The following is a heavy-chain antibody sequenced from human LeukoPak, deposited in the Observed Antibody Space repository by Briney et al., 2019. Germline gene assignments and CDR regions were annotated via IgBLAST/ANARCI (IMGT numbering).Heavy chain of an antibody. J-gene: IGHJ4*02. V-gene: IGHV1-46*01. CDR1: GDTFTNHY. Sequence: ASVKVSCKASGDTFTNHYMHWVRQAPGQGLEWMGIIYPSGGSTSDAHKFQGRVSMASDATTSTVYTELSSLRLEDTAVYYCARDVGKAADGPSVDYFDLWGQGTLVTVSS. CDR2: IYPSGGST. CDR3: ARDVGKAADGPSVDYFDL. D-gene: IGHD6-25*01.